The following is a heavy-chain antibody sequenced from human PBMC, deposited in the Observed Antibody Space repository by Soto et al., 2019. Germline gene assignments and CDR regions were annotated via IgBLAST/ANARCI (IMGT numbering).Heavy chain of an antibody. CDR1: GFTFSSYW. D-gene: IGHD3-22*01. CDR3: ARASYYDSSGYYAYYYYYGMDV. CDR2: INSDGSST. V-gene: IGHV3-74*01. J-gene: IGHJ6*02. Sequence: PGGSLRLSCAASGFTFSSYWMHWVRQAPGKGLVWVSRINSDGSSTSYADSVKGRFTISRDNAKNTLYLQMDSLRAEDTAVYYCARASYYDSSGYYAYYYYYGMDVWGQGTTVTVSS.